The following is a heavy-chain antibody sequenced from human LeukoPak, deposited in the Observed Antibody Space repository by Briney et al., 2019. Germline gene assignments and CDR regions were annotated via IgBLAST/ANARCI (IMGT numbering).Heavy chain of an antibody. V-gene: IGHV3-23*01. CDR2: ITGSGRTT. CDR3: AKGLLITILGSLDY. J-gene: IGHJ4*02. CDR1: GLTFNNYA. D-gene: IGHD3-3*01. Sequence: GRSLRLSCAASGLTFNNYAMSWVRQAPGKGLEWVSGITGSGRTTYYADSVKGRFTISRDNSKNSLYLQINSLRAEDTAVYYCAKGLLITILGSLDYWGQGTLVTVSS.